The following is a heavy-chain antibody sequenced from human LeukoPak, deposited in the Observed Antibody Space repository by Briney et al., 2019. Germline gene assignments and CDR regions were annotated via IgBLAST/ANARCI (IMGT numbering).Heavy chain of an antibody. CDR2: INPSGGST. V-gene: IGHV1-46*01. J-gene: IGHJ6*02. Sequence: ASVKVSCKTSGYTFTSYYMHWVRQAPGQGLEWMGIINPSGGSTSYAQKFQGRVTITADKSTSTAYMELSSLRSEDTAVYYCASLNPLAYCGGDCSYYYGMDVWGQGTTVTVSS. D-gene: IGHD2-21*02. CDR1: GYTFTSYY. CDR3: ASLNPLAYCGGDCSYYYGMDV.